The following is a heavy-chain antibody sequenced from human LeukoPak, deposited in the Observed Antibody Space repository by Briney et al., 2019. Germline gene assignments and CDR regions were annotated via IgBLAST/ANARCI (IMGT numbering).Heavy chain of an antibody. CDR3: AREDYDLSYFDY. Sequence: GGSLRLSCAASGFTFSNHNINWVREAPGRGLEWVSSISSSGSYIYYADSVKGRFTISRDNAKNSLYLQMNSLRAEDTAVYYCAREDYDLSYFDYWGQGTLVTVSS. D-gene: IGHD3-3*01. V-gene: IGHV3-21*06. CDR2: ISSSGSYI. CDR1: GFTFSNHN. J-gene: IGHJ4*02.